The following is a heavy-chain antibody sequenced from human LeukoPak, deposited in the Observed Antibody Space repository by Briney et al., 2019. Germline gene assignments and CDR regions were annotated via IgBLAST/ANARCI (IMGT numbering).Heavy chain of an antibody. V-gene: IGHV4-4*02. CDR1: GGSISSSNW. D-gene: IGHD7-27*01. J-gene: IGHJ4*02. CDR3: AGTVTGDDFRVDY. CDR2: IYYSGST. Sequence: NSSETLSLTCAVSGGSISSSNWWSWVRQPPGKGLEWIGYIYYSGSTIYNPSLKSRVTISVDTSKNQFSLKLSSVTAADTAVYYCAGTVTGDDFRVDYWGQGTLVTVSS.